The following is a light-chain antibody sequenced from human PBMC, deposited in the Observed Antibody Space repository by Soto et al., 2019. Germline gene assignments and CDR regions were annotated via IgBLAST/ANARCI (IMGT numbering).Light chain of an antibody. V-gene: IGKV4-1*01. CDR2: WAS. Sequence: DIVMTQSPDSLAVSLGERATINCKSSQSVLYSSNNGNYLAWYQQKPGQPPKLLIYWASTRESGVPDRFSGSGSGTDFTLTISSLPAEDVAVYYCQQYYSTPFTFGPGTKVDIK. CDR1: QSVLYSSNNGNY. J-gene: IGKJ3*01. CDR3: QQYYSTPFT.